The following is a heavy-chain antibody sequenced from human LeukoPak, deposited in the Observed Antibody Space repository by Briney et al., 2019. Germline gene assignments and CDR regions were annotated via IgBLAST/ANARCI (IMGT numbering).Heavy chain of an antibody. V-gene: IGHV1-46*01. J-gene: IGHJ4*02. CDR1: GYTFTSYY. CDR2: FNPSGNST. Sequence: ASVKVSCKASGYTFTSYYMHWVRQAPAQGLEWMGTFNPSGNSTSYAQKFQGRVTLTRDTSTSTVYMELSSLRSEDTAVYYCATSAFDYWGQGTLVTVPS. CDR3: ATSAFDY. D-gene: IGHD2-15*01.